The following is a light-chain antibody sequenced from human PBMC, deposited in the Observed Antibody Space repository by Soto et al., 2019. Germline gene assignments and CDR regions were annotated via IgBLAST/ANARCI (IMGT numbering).Light chain of an antibody. Sequence: EIMMTQSPATLSVSPGESATLSCRASQSVSNNLAWYQHKPGLAPRLLIYYASTRATGIPARFSGSGSGTEFTLTISSLQSEDFALYYCQQYNDWPPITFGQGTRLEIK. V-gene: IGKV3-15*01. CDR3: QQYNDWPPIT. CDR1: QSVSNN. CDR2: YAS. J-gene: IGKJ5*01.